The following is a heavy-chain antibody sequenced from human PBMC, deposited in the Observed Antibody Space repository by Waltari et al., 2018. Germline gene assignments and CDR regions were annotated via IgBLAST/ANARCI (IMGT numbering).Heavy chain of an antibody. CDR3: ARRWCSGGVCYGDY. J-gene: IGHJ4*02. V-gene: IGHV5-51*01. CDR2: YYPTGSYT. CDR1: GYSFTNYW. D-gene: IGHD2-8*02. Sequence: EVQLVQSGTEVKKPGESLKISCKGSGYSFTNYWIGWVRQMPGKGLEWMGFYYPTGSYTCYSPSFQGQVTISADKSISTTYLQWSSLKASDTAMYYCARRWCSGGVCYGDYWGQGTLVTVSS.